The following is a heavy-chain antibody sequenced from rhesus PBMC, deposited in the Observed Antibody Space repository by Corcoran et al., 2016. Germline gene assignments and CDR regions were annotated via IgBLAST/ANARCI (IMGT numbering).Heavy chain of an antibody. CDR3: ATERGIAGTADLYGLDS. V-gene: IGHV1-111*02. D-gene: IGHD1-1-1*01. Sequence: EVQLVQSGAEVKKPGASVKISCKASGYTFTDYYLHWVRQAPGKGFEWMGRVDPEDGEAIHPQKFHDRVTITADTSTDTAYMELSSLRSEDTAVYYCATERGIAGTADLYGLDSWGQGVVVTVSS. CDR1: GYTFTDYY. J-gene: IGHJ6*01. CDR2: VDPEDGEA.